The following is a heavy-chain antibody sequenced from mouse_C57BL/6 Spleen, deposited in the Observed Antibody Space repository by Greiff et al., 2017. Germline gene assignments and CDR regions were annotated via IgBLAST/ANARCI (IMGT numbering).Heavy chain of an antibody. V-gene: IGHV1-52*01. Sequence: QVQLQQPGAELVRPGSSVKLSCKASGYSFTSYWMHWVKQRPIQGLEWIGNLDPSDSETHYNQKFKDKATLTVAKSSSTAYMQLSSLTSEDASVYYWASSWEGDWYFDVWGTGTTVTVSS. D-gene: IGHD3-3*01. CDR1: GYSFTSYW. CDR2: LDPSDSET. CDR3: ASSWEGDWYFDV. J-gene: IGHJ1*03.